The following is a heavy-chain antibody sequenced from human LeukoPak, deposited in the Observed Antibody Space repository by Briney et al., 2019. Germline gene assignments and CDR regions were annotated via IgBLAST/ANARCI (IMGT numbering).Heavy chain of an antibody. CDR3: ARHNLETYYYDCSGYYGYYYYMDV. Sequence: GESLKISCKGSGYSFTSYWIGWVRQVPGKGLEWMGIIFPCDSDTRYSPSFQGQVTILADKSISTAYLQWSSLKASDTAMYYCARHNLETYYYDCSGYYGYYYYMDVWGRGTTVTISS. J-gene: IGHJ6*03. CDR2: IFPCDSDT. CDR1: GYSFTSYW. D-gene: IGHD3-22*01. V-gene: IGHV5-51*01.